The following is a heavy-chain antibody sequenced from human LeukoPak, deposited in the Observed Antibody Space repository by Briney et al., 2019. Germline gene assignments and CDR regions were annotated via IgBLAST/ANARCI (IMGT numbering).Heavy chain of an antibody. CDR2: ISSSSSYI. CDR3: ARDPSSPSSGWHQAAFDI. CDR1: GFTFSSYS. Sequence: GGSLRLSCAASGFTFSSYSMNWVRQAPGKGLEWVSSISSSSSYIYYADSVKGRFTISRDNAKNSLYLQMNSLRAEATALYYCARDPSSPSSGWHQAAFDIWGQGTTVTVSS. V-gene: IGHV3-21*01. D-gene: IGHD3-22*01. J-gene: IGHJ3*02.